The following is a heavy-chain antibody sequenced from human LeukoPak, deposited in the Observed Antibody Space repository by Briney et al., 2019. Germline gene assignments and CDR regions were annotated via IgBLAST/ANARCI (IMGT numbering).Heavy chain of an antibody. D-gene: IGHD3-3*01. V-gene: IGHV4-30-2*01. CDR1: GGSISSGGYS. CDR2: IYHSGST. CDR3: ARAPFDFWSGPDAFDI. Sequence: SQTLSLTCAVSGGSISSGGYSWSWIRQPPGKGLEWIVYIYHSGSTYYNPSLKSRVTISVDRSKNQFSLKLSSVTAADTAVYYCARAPFDFWSGPDAFDIWGQGTMVTVSS. J-gene: IGHJ3*02.